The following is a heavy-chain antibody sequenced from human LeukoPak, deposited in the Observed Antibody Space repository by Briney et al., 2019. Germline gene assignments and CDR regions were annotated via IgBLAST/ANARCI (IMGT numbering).Heavy chain of an antibody. CDR1: GDSISNNNYY. J-gene: IGHJ4*02. V-gene: IGHV4-39*01. CDR3: ARRRIVATIDY. D-gene: IGHD5-12*01. Sequence: SETLSLTCIVSGDSISNNNYYWAWIRQPPGKGLEWIGSIHYGGITFYNPSLKSPITISVDTSKNQFSLRLRSVTAADTAIYYCARRRIVATIDYWGQGTLVTVSS. CDR2: IHYGGIT.